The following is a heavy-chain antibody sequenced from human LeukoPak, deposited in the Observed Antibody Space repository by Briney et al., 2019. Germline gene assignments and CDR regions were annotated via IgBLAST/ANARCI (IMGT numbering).Heavy chain of an antibody. J-gene: IGHJ4*02. CDR3: ARAPYGDNGYTAEVADY. D-gene: IGHD3-16*01. V-gene: IGHV3-7*01. CDR2: IKKDGSEK. CDR1: GFTFSSHR. Sequence: PGGSLRLSCAASGFTFSSHRMSWVRQAPGKGLEWVANIKKDGSEKYYMDSVKGRFTISRDNAKTSLYLQMNSLRAEDTAVYYCARAPYGDNGYTAEVADYWGQGTLVTVSS.